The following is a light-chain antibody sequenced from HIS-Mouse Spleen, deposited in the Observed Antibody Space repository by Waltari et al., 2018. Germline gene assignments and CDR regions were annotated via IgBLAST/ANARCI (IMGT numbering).Light chain of an antibody. CDR3: CSYAGSSTLV. J-gene: IGLJ2*01. CDR1: RSDVGIFNL. V-gene: IGLV2-23*01. CDR2: EGS. Sequence: QSALTQPASVSGSPGQSITISCTGTRSDVGIFNLVSWYQQHPGKAPKLMIYEGSKRPSGVSNRFSGSKSGNTASLTISGLQAEDEADYYCCSYAGSSTLVFGGGTKLTVL.